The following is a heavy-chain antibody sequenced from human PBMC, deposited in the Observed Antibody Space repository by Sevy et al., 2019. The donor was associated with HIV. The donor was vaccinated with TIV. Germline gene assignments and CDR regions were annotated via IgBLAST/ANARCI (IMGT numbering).Heavy chain of an antibody. Sequence: ASVKVSCKTSGSTFSDDYVHWVRRAPGAGLEWLGWINSAGANFAEIFQDRLSMTRDASISTAYMKLRSLRSQDTATYDCATSANVVSSWLDPWGQGTLVTVSS. CDR2: INSAGA. D-gene: IGHD2-2*01. V-gene: IGHV1-2*02. CDR3: ATSANVVSSWLDP. J-gene: IGHJ5*02. CDR1: GSTFSDDY.